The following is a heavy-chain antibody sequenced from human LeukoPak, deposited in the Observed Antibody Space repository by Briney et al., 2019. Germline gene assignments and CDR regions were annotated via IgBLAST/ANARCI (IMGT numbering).Heavy chain of an antibody. D-gene: IGHD3-9*01. J-gene: IGHJ4*02. CDR3: ATTPRGGLRYFDWLPSLDY. V-gene: IGHV1-46*01. CDR2: INPGGDNT. Sequence: GASVKVSCKASGYTFTNYYIHWVRQAPGQGLEWMGLINPGGDNTDYAQNFQGRVTMTRDTSTSTVYMGLSSLRPEDTAVYYCATTPRGGLRYFDWLPSLDYWGQGTLVTVSS. CDR1: GYTFTNYY.